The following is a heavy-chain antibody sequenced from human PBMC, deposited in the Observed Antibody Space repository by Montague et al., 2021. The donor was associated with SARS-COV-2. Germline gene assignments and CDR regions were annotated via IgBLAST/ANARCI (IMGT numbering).Heavy chain of an antibody. V-gene: IGHV4-31*03. Sequence: TLSLTCTVSGGSISSGVYYWSWIRQHPGKGLEWIGYIYYSGSTYYNPSLKSRVTISVDTSKNQFSLKLSPVAAADTAVYYCARARITMIVVVNAFDIWGQGTMVTVSS. CDR2: IYYSGST. D-gene: IGHD3-22*01. J-gene: IGHJ3*02. CDR3: ARARITMIVVVNAFDI. CDR1: GGSISSGVYY.